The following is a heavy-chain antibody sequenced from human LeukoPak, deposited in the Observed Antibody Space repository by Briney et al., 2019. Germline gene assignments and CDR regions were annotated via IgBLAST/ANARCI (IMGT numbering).Heavy chain of an antibody. Sequence: PSETLSLTCTVPDGSISNSFWNWVRQPPGKGLEWIAYIHTSGSTNYNPAFKSRVTLSVDTSKSQFSLRLNSVTASDTAVYYCANSYDGKIVPFDNWGQGTMVTDCS. J-gene: IGHJ4*02. CDR2: IHTSGST. V-gene: IGHV4-4*09. CDR1: DGSISNSF. CDR3: ANSYDGKIVPFDN. D-gene: IGHD4-23*01.